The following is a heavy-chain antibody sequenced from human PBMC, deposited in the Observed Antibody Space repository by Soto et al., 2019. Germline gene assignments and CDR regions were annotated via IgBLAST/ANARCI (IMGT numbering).Heavy chain of an antibody. CDR1: GFTFSSYG. V-gene: IGHV3-33*01. CDR2: IWYDGSNK. J-gene: IGHJ6*03. Sequence: GGSLRLSCAASGFTFSSYGMHWVRQAPGKGLEWVAVIWYDGSNKYYADSVKGRFTISRDNSKNTLYLQMNSLRAEDTAVYYCARDPIDGSHYYYYYMDVWGKGTTVTVSS. CDR3: ARDPIDGSHYYYYYMDV.